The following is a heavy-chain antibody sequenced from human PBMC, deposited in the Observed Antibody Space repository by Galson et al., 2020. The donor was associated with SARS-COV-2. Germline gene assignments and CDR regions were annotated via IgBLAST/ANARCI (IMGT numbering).Heavy chain of an antibody. CDR2: INHSGST. CDR1: GGSFSGYY. CDR3: ARGLSYYYGSGSYYKD. Sequence: ETSETLSLTCAVYGGSFSGYYWSWIRQPPGKGLEWIGEINHSGSTNYNPSLKSRVTISVDTSKNQFSLKLSSVTAADTAVYYCARGLSYYYGSGSYYKDWGQGTLVTVSS. V-gene: IGHV4-34*01. J-gene: IGHJ4*02. D-gene: IGHD3-10*01.